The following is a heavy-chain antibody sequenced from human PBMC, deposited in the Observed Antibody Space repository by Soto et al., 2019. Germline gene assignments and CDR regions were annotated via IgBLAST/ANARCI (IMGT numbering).Heavy chain of an antibody. J-gene: IGHJ4*02. D-gene: IGHD1-7*01. CDR2: IYHSGST. CDR1: GDTISSGGYS. CDR3: ARGTGTLGDY. V-gene: IGHV4-30-2*01. Sequence: PSETLSLTCDVSGDTISSGGYSWGWIRQPPGKGLEWIGCIYHSGSTYYNPSLKSRVTISVDRSKNQFSLKLTSVTAADTAVYYCARGTGTLGDYWGQGTLVTVSS.